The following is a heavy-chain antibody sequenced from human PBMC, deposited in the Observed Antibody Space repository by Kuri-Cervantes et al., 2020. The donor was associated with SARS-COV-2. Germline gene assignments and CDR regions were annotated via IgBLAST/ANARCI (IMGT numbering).Heavy chain of an antibody. D-gene: IGHD3-10*01. V-gene: IGHV4-4*07. CDR3: ARVVLWFRELYYYYMDV. J-gene: IGHJ6*03. Sequence: GSLRLSCTVSGGSISSYYWSWIRQPAGKGLEWIGRIYTSGSTNYNPSLKSRVTISVDTSKNEFSLKLSSVTAADTAVYYCARVVLWFRELYYYYMDVWGKGTTVTVSS. CDR2: IYTSGST. CDR1: GGSISSYY.